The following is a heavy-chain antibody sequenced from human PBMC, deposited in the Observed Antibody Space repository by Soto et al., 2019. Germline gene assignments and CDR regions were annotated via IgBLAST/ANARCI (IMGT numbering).Heavy chain of an antibody. V-gene: IGHV1-2*04. J-gene: IGHJ6*02. CDR3: ARDRTKDIVVVPAAHGIAAAFAGMDV. CDR1: GYTFTGYY. D-gene: IGHD2-2*01. Sequence: ASVKVSCKASGYTFTGYYMHWVRQAPGQGLEWMGWINPNSGGTNYAQKFQGWVTMTRDTSISTAYMELSRLRSDDTAVYYCARDRTKDIVVVPAAHGIAAAFAGMDVWGQGTTVTVSS. CDR2: INPNSGGT.